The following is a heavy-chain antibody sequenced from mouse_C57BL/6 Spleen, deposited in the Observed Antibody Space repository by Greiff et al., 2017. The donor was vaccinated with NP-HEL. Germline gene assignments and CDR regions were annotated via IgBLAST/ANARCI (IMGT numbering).Heavy chain of an antibody. Sequence: QVQLQQPGTELVKPGASVKLSCKASGYTFTSYWMHWVKQRPGQGLEWIGNINPSNGGTNYNEKFKSKATLTVDKSSSTAYMQLSSLTSEDSAVDYCARGGYYDLYYFDYWGQGTTLTVSS. J-gene: IGHJ2*01. D-gene: IGHD2-3*01. CDR3: ARGGYYDLYYFDY. CDR2: INPSNGGT. CDR1: GYTFTSYW. V-gene: IGHV1-53*01.